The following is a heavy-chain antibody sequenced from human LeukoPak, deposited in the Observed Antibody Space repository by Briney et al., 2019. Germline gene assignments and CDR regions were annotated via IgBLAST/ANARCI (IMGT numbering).Heavy chain of an antibody. CDR3: AKDRGLLVGAQRY. CDR1: GFTFSSYG. V-gene: IGHV3-23*01. D-gene: IGHD1-26*01. J-gene: IGHJ4*02. CDR2: ISGSGGST. Sequence: LSGGSLRLSCAASGFTFSSYGMSWVRQAPGKGLEWVSAISGSGGSTYYADSVKGRFTISRDNSKNTLYLQMNSLRAEDTAVYYCAKDRGLLVGAQRYWGQGTLVTVSS.